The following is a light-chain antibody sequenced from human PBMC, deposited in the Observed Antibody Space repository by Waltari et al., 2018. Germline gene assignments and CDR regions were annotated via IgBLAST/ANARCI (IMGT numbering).Light chain of an antibody. CDR3: GTWDSSLSAWV. J-gene: IGLJ3*02. V-gene: IGLV1-51*01. CDR1: SSNIGNNY. Sequence: QSVLTQPPSVSAAPGQKVTISCSGSSSNIGNNYLSWYQQVPGTAPKLFIYDNNKRPSGIPDRCSGSKSGTSATLGITGLQTGDEAHYYCGTWDSSLSAWVFGGGTKLTVL. CDR2: DNN.